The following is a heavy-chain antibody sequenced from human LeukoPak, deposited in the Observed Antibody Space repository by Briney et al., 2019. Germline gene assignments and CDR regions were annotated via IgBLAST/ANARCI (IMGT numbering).Heavy chain of an antibody. CDR1: GYTFTSYG. D-gene: IGHD3-22*01. Sequence: GASVKVSCKASGYTFTSYGISWVRQAPGQGLEWMGWISAYNGNTNYAQKLQGRVTMTAGTSTSTAYMELRSLRSDDTAVYYCASGYYYDSSGYYGLVYWGQGTLVTVSS. J-gene: IGHJ4*02. CDR2: ISAYNGNT. CDR3: ASGYYYDSSGYYGLVY. V-gene: IGHV1-18*01.